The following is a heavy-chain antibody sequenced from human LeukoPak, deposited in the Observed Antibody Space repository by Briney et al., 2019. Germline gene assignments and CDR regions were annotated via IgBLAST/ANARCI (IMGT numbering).Heavy chain of an antibody. D-gene: IGHD2-15*01. CDR2: IYYSGST. Sequence: PSETLSLTCTVSGGSISSYYWSWIRQPPGKGLEWIGYIYYSGSTNYNPSLKSRVTISVDTSKNQFSLKLSSVTAADTAVYYCARRGSGYAFDIWAKGQWSPSLQ. V-gene: IGHV4-59*08. J-gene: IGHJ3*02. CDR1: GGSISSYY. CDR3: ARRGSGYAFDI.